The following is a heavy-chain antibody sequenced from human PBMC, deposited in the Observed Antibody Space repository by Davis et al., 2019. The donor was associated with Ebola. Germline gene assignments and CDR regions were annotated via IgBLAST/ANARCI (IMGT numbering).Heavy chain of an antibody. J-gene: IGHJ4*02. V-gene: IGHV3-53*05. CDR2: IYDQST. CDR1: GTTFSTHG. D-gene: IGHD6-19*01. CDR3: ATTQWLREFDN. Sequence: SLNTSCEASGTTFSTHGMHWLRPPPGKGLEWVSVIYDQSTAYADPVRGRFIIPSDKSNNTHYLEMSSLRVDDTAVYSCATTQWLREFDNWGQGTLVTVSS.